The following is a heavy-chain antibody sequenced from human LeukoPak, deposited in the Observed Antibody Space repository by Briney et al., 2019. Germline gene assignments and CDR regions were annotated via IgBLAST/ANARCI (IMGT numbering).Heavy chain of an antibody. J-gene: IGHJ4*02. D-gene: IGHD5-18*01. CDR3: AKTKGYSYGYYFDY. Sequence: PGGSLRLSRAASGFTFSSYAMHWVRQSLGKGLEWVAVMSYDGFNKYYADSVKGRFTISRDNSKNTLYLQMNSLRAEDTAVYYCAKTKGYSYGYYFDYWGQGTLVTVSS. CDR2: MSYDGFNK. CDR1: GFTFSSYA. V-gene: IGHV3-30*18.